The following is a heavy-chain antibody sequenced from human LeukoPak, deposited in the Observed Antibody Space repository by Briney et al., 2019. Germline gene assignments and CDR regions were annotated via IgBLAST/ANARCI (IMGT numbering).Heavy chain of an antibody. CDR3: AYYYDSSGYRGDY. CDR1: GGTFSSYA. Sequence: SVKVSCKASGGTFSSYAISWVRQAPGQGLEWMGGIIPIFGTANYAQKFQGRVTMTRDTSTSTVYMELSSLRSEDTAVYYCAYYYDSSGYRGDYWGQGTLVTVSS. V-gene: IGHV1-69*05. J-gene: IGHJ4*02. CDR2: IIPIFGTA. D-gene: IGHD3-22*01.